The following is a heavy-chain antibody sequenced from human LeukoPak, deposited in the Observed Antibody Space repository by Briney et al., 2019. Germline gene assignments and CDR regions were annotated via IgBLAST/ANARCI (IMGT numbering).Heavy chain of an antibody. Sequence: GGSLRLSCAASGFTFSSYAMNWVRQAPGKGLEWVSVIYSGGSTYYADSVKGRFTISRDNSKNTLYLQMNSLRAEDTAVYYCAREYRGSSGWYQGYWGQGTLVTVSS. CDR2: IYSGGST. CDR3: AREYRGSSGWYQGY. V-gene: IGHV3-53*01. CDR1: GFTFSSYA. D-gene: IGHD6-19*01. J-gene: IGHJ4*02.